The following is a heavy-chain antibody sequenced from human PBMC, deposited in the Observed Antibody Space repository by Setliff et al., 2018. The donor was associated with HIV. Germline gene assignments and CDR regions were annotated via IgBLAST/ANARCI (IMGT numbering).Heavy chain of an antibody. CDR2: INAGNGNT. D-gene: IGHD2-2*01. J-gene: IGHJ3*02. CDR1: GYTFSGYY. Sequence: ASVKVSCKASGYTFSGYYMHWVRQAPGQGLEWMGWINAGNGNTTYSQKFRGRVNFTRETSASTAYMELGGLGFEDTAVYYCARLSSAAMWGGGAFDIWGQGTMVTVSS. V-gene: IGHV1-3*01. CDR3: ARLSSAAMWGGGAFDI.